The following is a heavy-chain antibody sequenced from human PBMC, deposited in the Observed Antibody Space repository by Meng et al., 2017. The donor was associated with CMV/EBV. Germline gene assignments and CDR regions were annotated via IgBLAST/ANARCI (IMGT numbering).Heavy chain of an antibody. Sequence: GGSLRLSCAASGFTFSGSAMHWVRQASGKGLEWVGRIRSKANNYATAYAASVKGRFAVSRDDSKNMVYLQMNSLKTEDTAVYYCVVSEKAYCSSRSCYNDYYYYGMDVWGQGTTVTVSS. CDR1: GFTFSGSA. CDR2: IRSKANNYAT. J-gene: IGHJ6*02. V-gene: IGHV3-73*01. CDR3: VVSEKAYCSSRSCYNDYYYYGMDV. D-gene: IGHD2-2*02.